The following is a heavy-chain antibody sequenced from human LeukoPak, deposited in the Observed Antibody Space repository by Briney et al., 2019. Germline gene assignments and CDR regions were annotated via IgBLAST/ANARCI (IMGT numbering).Heavy chain of an antibody. J-gene: IGHJ3*02. Sequence: SETLSLTCSVSGDSISNSIYYWGWIRQPPGKALEWIGDISYDGRTDYNPSLKSRVTISVDTSKKQFSLKLSSVTAADTAVYYCARDHGAYYSGSGDDTFDIWGQGTMVTVSS. V-gene: IGHV4-39*07. CDR3: ARDHGAYYSGSGDDTFDI. D-gene: IGHD3-10*01. CDR2: ISYDGRT. CDR1: GDSISNSIYY.